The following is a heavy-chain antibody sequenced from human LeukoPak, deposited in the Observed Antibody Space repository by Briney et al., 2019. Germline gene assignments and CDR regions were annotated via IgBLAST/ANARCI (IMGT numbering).Heavy chain of an antibody. CDR3: AKGPTDSCWEKLHD. CDR1: GFTFSSYS. CDR2: ISSSSSTI. J-gene: IGHJ4*02. D-gene: IGHD1-26*01. Sequence: GGSLRLSCAASGFTFSSYSMNWVRQAPGKGLEWVSYISSSSSTIYYADSVKGRFTISRDNAKNSLYPQMNSLRAEDTAVYYCAKGPTDSCWEKLHDWGQGTLVTVSS. V-gene: IGHV3-48*04.